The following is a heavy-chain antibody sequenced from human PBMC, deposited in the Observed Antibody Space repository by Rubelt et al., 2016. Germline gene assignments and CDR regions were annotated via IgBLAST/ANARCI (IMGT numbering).Heavy chain of an antibody. D-gene: IGHD6-13*01. CDR3: AGEPNTATAGIDY. J-gene: IGHJ4*02. Sequence: SSYAMHWVRQAPGKGLDWVAVIWVDGTGDYYADSVKGRFTISRDNSKNTLYLQMNNLRVEDTAVYYCAGEPNTATAGIDYWGQGTLVTVSS. CDR2: IWVDGTGD. CDR1: SSYA. V-gene: IGHV3-33*01.